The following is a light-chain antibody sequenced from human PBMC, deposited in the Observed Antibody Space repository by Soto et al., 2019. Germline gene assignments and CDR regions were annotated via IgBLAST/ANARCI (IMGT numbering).Light chain of an antibody. CDR3: QQYNNWPPIT. J-gene: IGKJ5*01. CDR1: QSVTNTY. V-gene: IGKV3-20*01. Sequence: TVLTQPPGTLSLSPGARATLTCRASQSVTNTYLAWYQQKPGQAPRLXIYAASSRATGIPDRFSGSGSGTDFTLTISRLEPEDFAVYYCQQYNNWPPITLGQGTRLEIK. CDR2: AAS.